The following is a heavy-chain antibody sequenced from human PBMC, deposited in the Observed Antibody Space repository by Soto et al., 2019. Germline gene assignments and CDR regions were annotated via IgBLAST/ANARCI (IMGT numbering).Heavy chain of an antibody. Sequence: PSQTLSLTCAISWCGFSINMSAFNLFRHSGSRVLEFLGRTHYRCKWSNDYSLSLDSLITINPDTSKNQFSLQLNSVTPEDTAVYYSVRGIHRRFDSWGTGNMVTVSS. J-gene: IGHJ5*01. CDR1: WCGFSINMSA. CDR3: VRGIHRRFDS. V-gene: IGHV6-1*01. CDR2: THYRCKWSN.